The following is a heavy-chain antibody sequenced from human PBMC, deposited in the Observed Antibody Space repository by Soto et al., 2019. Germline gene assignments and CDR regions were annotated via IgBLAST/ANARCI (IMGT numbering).Heavy chain of an antibody. CDR3: ARSGLRYFDWLSPASDY. D-gene: IGHD3-9*01. Sequence: PGGSLRLSCAASGFTFSNYALHWVRQAPGKGLEWVAVISYDGSNKYYADSVKGRFTISRDNSKNTLYLQMNSLRAEDTAVYYCARSGLRYFDWLSPASDYWGQGTLVTVSS. J-gene: IGHJ4*02. V-gene: IGHV3-30-3*01. CDR1: GFTFSNYA. CDR2: ISYDGSNK.